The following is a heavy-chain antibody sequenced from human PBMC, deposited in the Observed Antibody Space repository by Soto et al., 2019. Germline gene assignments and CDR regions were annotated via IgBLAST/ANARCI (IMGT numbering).Heavy chain of an antibody. Sequence: PGGSLRLSCAASGFTFSSYAMSWVRQAPGKGLEWVSAISGSGGSNKYYADSVKGRFTISRGNSKNTLYLQMNSLRAEDTAVYYCARGLSRVPAAAHYYYYGMDVWGQGTTVTVSS. V-gene: IGHV3-23*01. CDR1: GFTFSSYA. J-gene: IGHJ6*02. CDR3: ARGLSRVPAAAHYYYYGMDV. CDR2: ISGSGGSNK. D-gene: IGHD2-2*01.